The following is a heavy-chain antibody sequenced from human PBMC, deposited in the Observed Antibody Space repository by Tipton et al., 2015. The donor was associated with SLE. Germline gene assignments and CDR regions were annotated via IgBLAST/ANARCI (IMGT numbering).Heavy chain of an antibody. J-gene: IGHJ3*02. CDR3: ARCSGYSSGPRDDVFDI. D-gene: IGHD2-8*02. V-gene: IGHV4-59*11. Sequence: TLSLTCTVSAGSLSNHYWSWIRQSPGKGLEWIAHIKYSGSANYNPSLESRVTISLDTSKNQFSLKVNSVIVADTAVYYCARCSGYSSGPRDDVFDIWGQGTVVTVSS. CDR2: IKYSGSA. CDR1: AGSLSNHY.